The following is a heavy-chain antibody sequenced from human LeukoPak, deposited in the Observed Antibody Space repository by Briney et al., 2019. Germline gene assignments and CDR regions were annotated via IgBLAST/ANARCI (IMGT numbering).Heavy chain of an antibody. V-gene: IGHV4-34*01. J-gene: IGHJ6*02. CDR3: ARDRVVRGPPDYYYGMDV. Sequence: SETLSLTCAVYGGSFSVYYWSWIRQPPRKGLEWIGEIYHSGSTNYNPSLKSRVTISVDKSKSQFSLKLSSVTAADTAVYYCARDRVVRGPPDYYYGMDVWGQGTTVTVSS. D-gene: IGHD3-10*01. CDR1: GGSFSVYY. CDR2: IYHSGST.